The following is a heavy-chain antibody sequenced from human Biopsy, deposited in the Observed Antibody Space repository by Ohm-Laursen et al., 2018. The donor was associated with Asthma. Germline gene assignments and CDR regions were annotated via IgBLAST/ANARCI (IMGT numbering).Heavy chain of an antibody. Sequence: RSLRLSCAASGFTFSNYGMHWVRQAPGKGLDWVAVISFDGSNKNYTDSVKGRFTISRDNSRNTLHPQMNSLRAEDTAVYYCAKDVFPGWELRRGPDYWGQGTLVTVSS. CDR2: ISFDGSNK. V-gene: IGHV3-30*18. D-gene: IGHD1-26*01. CDR3: AKDVFPGWELRRGPDY. J-gene: IGHJ4*02. CDR1: GFTFSNYG.